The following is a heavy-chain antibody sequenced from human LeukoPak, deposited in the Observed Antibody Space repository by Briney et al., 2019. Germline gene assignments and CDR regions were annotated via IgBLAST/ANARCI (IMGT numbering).Heavy chain of an antibody. J-gene: IGHJ4*02. CDR2: ISSSSSYI. CDR1: GFTFSSYS. CDR3: ARGSYSYGFGGFDY. D-gene: IGHD5-18*01. V-gene: IGHV3-21*04. Sequence: GGSLRLSCAASGFTFSSYSMNWVRQAPGKGLEWVSSISSSSSYIYYADSVKGRFTISRDNAKNSLYLQMNSLRAEDTAVYYCARGSYSYGFGGFDYWGQGTLITVSS.